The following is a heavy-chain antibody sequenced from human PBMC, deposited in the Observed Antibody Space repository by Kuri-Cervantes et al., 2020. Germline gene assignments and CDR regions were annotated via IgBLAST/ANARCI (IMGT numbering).Heavy chain of an antibody. CDR2: ISYDGSNE. V-gene: IGHV3-30*03. D-gene: IGHD2-8*01. Sequence: GGSLRLSCAASGFTFSSYGMHWVRQAPGKGLEWVAIISYDGSNEYYADSVKGRFTISRDNSKNTLYLQMNSLRAEDTAVYYCARFVLGRLDYWGQGTLVTVSS. CDR3: ARFVLGRLDY. J-gene: IGHJ4*02. CDR1: GFTFSSYG.